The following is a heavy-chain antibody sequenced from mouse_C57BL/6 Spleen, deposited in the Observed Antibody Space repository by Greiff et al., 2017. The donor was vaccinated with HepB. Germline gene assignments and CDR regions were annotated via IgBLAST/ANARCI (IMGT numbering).Heavy chain of an antibody. V-gene: IGHV5-6*01. J-gene: IGHJ2*01. CDR2: ISSGGSYT. D-gene: IGHD2-3*01. CDR1: GFTFSSYG. CDR3: ASLIYDGYYRKFGY. Sequence: EVKLVESGGDLVKPGGSLKLSCAASGFTFSSYGMSWVRQTPDKRLEWVATISSGGSYTYYPDSVKGRFTISRDNAKNTLYLQLSSLKSEDTAMYYWASLIYDGYYRKFGYWGQGTTLTVSS.